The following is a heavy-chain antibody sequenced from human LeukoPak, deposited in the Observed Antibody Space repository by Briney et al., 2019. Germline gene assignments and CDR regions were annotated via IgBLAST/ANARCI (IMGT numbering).Heavy chain of an antibody. Sequence: SVKVSCKVSGYTLTELSMHWVRQAPGKGLEWMGGFDREDGETIYAQKFQGRVTMTEDTSTDTAYMELSSLRYDDTAVYYCARGPPLTFDHTPEGYYHYYMDVWGEGTTVTISS. D-gene: IGHD1-14*01. CDR1: GYTLTELS. CDR2: FDREDGET. J-gene: IGHJ6*03. V-gene: IGHV1-24*01. CDR3: ARGPPLTFDHTPEGYYHYYMDV.